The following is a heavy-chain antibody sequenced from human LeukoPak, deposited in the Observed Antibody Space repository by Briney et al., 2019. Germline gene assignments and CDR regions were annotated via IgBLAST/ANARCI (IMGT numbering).Heavy chain of an antibody. V-gene: IGHV1-24*01. CDR3: ATDRHSGSYYPRDY. CDR1: GYTLTELS. J-gene: IGHJ4*02. Sequence: ASVKVSCKVSGYTLTELSMHWVRQAPGKGLEWMGGFDPEDGETIYAQKFQGRVTMTEDTSTDTAYMELSSLRSEDTAVYYCATDRHSGSYYPRDYRGQGTLVTVSS. CDR2: FDPEDGET. D-gene: IGHD1-26*01.